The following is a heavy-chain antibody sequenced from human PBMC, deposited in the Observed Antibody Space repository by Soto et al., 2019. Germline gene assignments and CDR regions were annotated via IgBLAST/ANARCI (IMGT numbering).Heavy chain of an antibody. Sequence: QVQLQESGPGLVKPSETLSLTCTVSGGSISSYYWSWIRQPPGKGLEWIGYIYYSGSTNYNPSLKSRVTISVDTSKNQFSLKLRSVTAADTAVYYCARFGRKRGDAFDIWGQGTMVTVSS. CDR2: IYYSGST. V-gene: IGHV4-59*01. J-gene: IGHJ3*02. CDR3: ARFGRKRGDAFDI. CDR1: GGSISSYY. D-gene: IGHD3-10*01.